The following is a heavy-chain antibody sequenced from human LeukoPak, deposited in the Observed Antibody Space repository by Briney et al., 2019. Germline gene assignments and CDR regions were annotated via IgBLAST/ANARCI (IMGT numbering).Heavy chain of an antibody. D-gene: IGHD1-26*01. CDR1: GGSFSGYY. Sequence: SETLSLTCAVYGGSFSGYYWSWIRQPPGKGLEWIGEINHSGSTNYNPSLESRVTISVDTSKNQFSLKLSSVTAADTAVYYCARGFTGSYYYYYYYMGVWGKGTTVTVSS. CDR3: ARGFTGSYYYYYYYMGV. J-gene: IGHJ6*03. V-gene: IGHV4-34*01. CDR2: INHSGST.